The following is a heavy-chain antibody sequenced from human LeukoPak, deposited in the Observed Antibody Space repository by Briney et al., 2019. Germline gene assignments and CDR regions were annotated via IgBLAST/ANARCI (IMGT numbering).Heavy chain of an antibody. CDR1: GFTFDDYA. CDR3: ATLGSIAVAGNDY. Sequence: GGSLRLSCAASGFTFDDYAMHWVRQAPGKGLEWVSLISWDGGSTYYADSVKGRFTISRDNSKNSLYLQMNSLRTEDTALYYCATLGSIAVAGNDYWGQGTLVTVSS. CDR2: ISWDGGST. J-gene: IGHJ4*02. D-gene: IGHD6-19*01. V-gene: IGHV3-43*01.